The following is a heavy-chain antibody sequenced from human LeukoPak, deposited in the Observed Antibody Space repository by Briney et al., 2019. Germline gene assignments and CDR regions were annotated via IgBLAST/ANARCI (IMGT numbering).Heavy chain of an antibody. Sequence: ASVKVSCKASGYTFNRYYMHWVRQAPGQGLEWMGVINPNDTSSSYAQKFQGRLTMTRDTSTSTVYMEVRGLSSEDTAVYYCARELAATGFFDYWGQGTLVTVSS. V-gene: IGHV1-46*02. D-gene: IGHD6-13*01. J-gene: IGHJ4*02. CDR3: ARELAATGFFDY. CDR1: GYTFNRYY. CDR2: INPNDTSS.